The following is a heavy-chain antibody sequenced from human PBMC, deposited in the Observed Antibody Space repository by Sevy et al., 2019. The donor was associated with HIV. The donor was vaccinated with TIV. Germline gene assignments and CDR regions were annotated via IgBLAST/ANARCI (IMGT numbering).Heavy chain of an antibody. Sequence: GGSLRLSCAASGFTFSSYAMSWVRQAPGKGLEWVSAISGSGGSTYYADSVKGRFTVSRDNSKNTLYLQMNSLRAEDTAVYYCAKPVVAARESDYWGQGTLVTVSS. CDR2: ISGSGGST. CDR1: GFTFSSYA. J-gene: IGHJ4*02. D-gene: IGHD2-15*01. CDR3: AKPVVAARESDY. V-gene: IGHV3-23*01.